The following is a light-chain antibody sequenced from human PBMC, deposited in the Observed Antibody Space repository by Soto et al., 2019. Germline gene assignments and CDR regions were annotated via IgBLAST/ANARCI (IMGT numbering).Light chain of an antibody. CDR1: QSVSSN. Sequence: EIVLIQSPATLSLSPGERATLSCRASQSVSSNLAWYQQNPGQAPRLLIFDASNRATGIPDRFSGSGSGTDFTLTISRLEPEDFSVYYCHQYGTAPLTFGPGTKVDIK. CDR2: DAS. V-gene: IGKV3-20*01. CDR3: HQYGTAPLT. J-gene: IGKJ3*01.